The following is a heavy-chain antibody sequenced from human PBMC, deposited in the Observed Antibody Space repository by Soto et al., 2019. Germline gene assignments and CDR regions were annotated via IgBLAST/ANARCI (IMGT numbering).Heavy chain of an antibody. D-gene: IGHD2-2*01. CDR3: ARLKYASHRAEGLFDP. V-gene: IGHV1-18*01. CDR1: GYTFTSYG. Sequence: QVQLVQSGAEVKKPGASVKVSCKASGYTFTSYGISWVRQAPGQGLEWMGWISAYNGNTNYAQKLQGRVTMTTDTSPSTAYLELRSLRSYDTAVYYCARLKYASHRAEGLFDPWGQGTLVTVSS. J-gene: IGHJ5*02. CDR2: ISAYNGNT.